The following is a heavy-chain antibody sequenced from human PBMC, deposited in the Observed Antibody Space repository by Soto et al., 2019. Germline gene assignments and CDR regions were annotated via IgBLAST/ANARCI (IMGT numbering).Heavy chain of an antibody. CDR2: ISAYNGNT. CDR3: ARTISTSWAMSWFEP. Sequence: GASVKASCKAPCYTFTSYGISLLRHAPGQGLEWMGWISAYNGNTNYAQKLQGRVTMTTDTSTSTAYMELRSLRSDDTAVYYCARTISTSWAMSWFEPWGQGTLVTVSS. J-gene: IGHJ5*02. D-gene: IGHD2-2*01. V-gene: IGHV1-18*01. CDR1: CYTFTSYG.